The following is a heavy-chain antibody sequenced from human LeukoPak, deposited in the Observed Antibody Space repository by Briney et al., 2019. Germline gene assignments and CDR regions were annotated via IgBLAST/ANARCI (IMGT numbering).Heavy chain of an antibody. J-gene: IGHJ4*02. D-gene: IGHD7-27*01. CDR3: ARDPGEDRSLDC. V-gene: IGHV1-46*01. CDR2: INPSDGST. Sequence: ASVKVSCKASGYTFTSYYMHWVRQAPGQGLEWMGIINPSDGSTSYAQKFQGRVTMTRDMSTSTVYMELSSLRSEDTAVYYCARDPGEDRSLDCWGQGTLVTVSS. CDR1: GYTFTSYY.